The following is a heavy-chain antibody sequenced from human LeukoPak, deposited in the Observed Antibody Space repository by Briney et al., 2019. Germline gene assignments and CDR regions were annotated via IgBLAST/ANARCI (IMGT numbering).Heavy chain of an antibody. CDR3: ARGGKGDILTGHFDY. D-gene: IGHD3-9*01. J-gene: IGHJ4*02. CDR2: ISSSSSYT. V-gene: IGHV3-11*06. Sequence: GGSLSLSCAASGFTFSDYYMSWIRQAPGKGLDWVSYISSSSSYTNYADSVKGRFTMSRDNAKNSLYLQMNSLRAEDTAVYYCARGGKGDILTGHFDYWGQGTLVTVSS. CDR1: GFTFSDYY.